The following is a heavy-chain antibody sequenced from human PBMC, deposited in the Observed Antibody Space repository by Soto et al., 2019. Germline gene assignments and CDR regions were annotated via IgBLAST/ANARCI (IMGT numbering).Heavy chain of an antibody. CDR2: INPMGGST. J-gene: IGHJ5*02. Sequence: ASVKDCCKESGYTFINYDIHGVRQAPGQGLEWMAIINPMGGSTNYAQEFQGRVTLTSDTSTSTVYMELSSLRFEDTALFYCARDLAAGDLWGQGTLVTVSS. D-gene: IGHD6-13*01. CDR3: ARDLAAGDL. CDR1: GYTFINYD. V-gene: IGHV1-46*01.